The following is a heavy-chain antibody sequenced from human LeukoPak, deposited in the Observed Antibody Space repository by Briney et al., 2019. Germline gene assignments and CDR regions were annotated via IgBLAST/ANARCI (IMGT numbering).Heavy chain of an antibody. Sequence: PGGSLRLSCAASGFTFSSYSMNWVRQAPGKGLEWVSSISSSSSYIYYAASVKGRFTISRDNAKNSLYLQMNSLRAEDTAVYYCARGSGRYFAIFDYWGQGTLVTVSS. CDR2: ISSSSSYI. CDR3: ARGSGRYFAIFDY. V-gene: IGHV3-21*01. D-gene: IGHD3-9*01. CDR1: GFTFSSYS. J-gene: IGHJ4*02.